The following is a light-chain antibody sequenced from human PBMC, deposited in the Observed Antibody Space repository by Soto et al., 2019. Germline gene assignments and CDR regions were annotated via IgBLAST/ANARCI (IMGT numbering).Light chain of an antibody. CDR3: CSYTRSGTLI. Sequence: QSVLTQPASVSGSPGQSITISCVGTSSDIGDYNYVSWYQQHPGKVHKVIIYDVSNRPSGVSYRFSATKSGNTASLTISGLQAEDEADYYCCSYTRSGTLIFGTGTKVTVL. CDR2: DVS. J-gene: IGLJ1*01. CDR1: SSDIGDYNY. V-gene: IGLV2-14*01.